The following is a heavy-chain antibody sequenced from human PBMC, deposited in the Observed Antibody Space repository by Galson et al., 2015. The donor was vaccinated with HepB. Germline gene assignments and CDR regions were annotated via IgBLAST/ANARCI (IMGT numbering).Heavy chain of an antibody. V-gene: IGHV1-18*01. CDR2: VSTYNGDT. Sequence: SVKVSCKASGYSFTTYIISWVRQAPGQGLQWMGRVSTYNGDTQYAPGLQDRVTMATDTSTRTAYLNSVTAADTAVYFCARGSSPANWFDPWGQGTLVTVSS. J-gene: IGHJ5*02. CDR3: ARGSSPANWFDP. D-gene: IGHD2-15*01. CDR1: GYSFTTYI.